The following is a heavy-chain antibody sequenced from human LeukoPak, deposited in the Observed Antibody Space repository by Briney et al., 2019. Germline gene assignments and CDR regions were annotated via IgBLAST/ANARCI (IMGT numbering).Heavy chain of an antibody. V-gene: IGHV4-39*01. D-gene: IGHD1-26*01. CDR1: GASISGSNYY. CDR2: IYSSGST. CDR3: AKSGGYGLIDY. Sequence: SETLSLTCTVSGASISGSNYYWGWIRQPPGKGLEWIGNIYSSGSTYYNASLQSRVTISIDTSKNQFSLRLNSVTAADTAMYYCAKSGGYGLIDYWGQGTRVTVSS. J-gene: IGHJ4*02.